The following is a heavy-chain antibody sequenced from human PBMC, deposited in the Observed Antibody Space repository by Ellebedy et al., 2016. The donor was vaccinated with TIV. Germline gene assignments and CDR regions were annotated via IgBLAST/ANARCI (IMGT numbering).Heavy chain of an antibody. J-gene: IGHJ3*02. CDR3: ARENIAHAFDI. CDR2: ISYDGSNK. CDR1: GFTFSSYA. D-gene: IGHD2/OR15-2a*01. V-gene: IGHV3-30-3*01. Sequence: GGSLRLXCAASGFTFSSYAMHWVRQAPGKGLEWVAVISYDGSNKYYADSVKGRFTISRDNSKNTLYLQMNSLRAEDTAVYYCARENIAHAFDIWGQGTMVTVSS.